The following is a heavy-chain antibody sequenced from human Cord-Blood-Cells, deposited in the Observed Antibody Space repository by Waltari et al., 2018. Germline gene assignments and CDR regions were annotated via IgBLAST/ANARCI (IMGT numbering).Heavy chain of an antibody. CDR1: GYTFTGYY. V-gene: IGHV1-2*02. D-gene: IGHD1-26*01. J-gene: IGHJ6*02. Sequence: QVQLVESGAAVKKPGASVKVSCKASGYTFTGYYMHWVRPAPGQGLEWMGWINPNSGGKNYAQKFQGRVTMTRDTSISTAYMELSRLRSDDTAVYYCASRGARYYYYGMDVWGQGTTVTVSS. CDR2: INPNSGGK. CDR3: ASRGARYYYYGMDV.